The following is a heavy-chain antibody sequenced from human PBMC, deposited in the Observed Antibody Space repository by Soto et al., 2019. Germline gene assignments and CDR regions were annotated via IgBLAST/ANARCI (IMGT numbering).Heavy chain of an antibody. Sequence: RGSLRLSCAASGFTFSSYAMSWVRQAPGKGLEWVSAISGSGGSTYYADSVKGRFTISRDNSKNTLYLQMNSLRAEDTAVYYCAKDPIAIDNAFDIWGQGTMVTVSS. CDR1: GFTFSSYA. CDR3: AKDPIAIDNAFDI. D-gene: IGHD3-22*01. J-gene: IGHJ3*02. CDR2: ISGSGGST. V-gene: IGHV3-23*01.